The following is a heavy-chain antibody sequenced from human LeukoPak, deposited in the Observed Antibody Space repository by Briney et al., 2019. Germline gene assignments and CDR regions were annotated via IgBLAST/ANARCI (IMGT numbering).Heavy chain of an antibody. V-gene: IGHV4-4*07. CDR1: GGSISSYY. D-gene: IGHD3-10*01. CDR3: ARSPGFGESPEDFSYYMDV. Sequence: SETLSLTCTVSGGSISSYYWSWIRQPAGKGLEWIGRIYTSGSTNYNPSLKSRVTMSVDTSKNQFSLKLSSVTAADTAVYYCARSPGFGESPEDFSYYMDVWGKGTTVTISS. J-gene: IGHJ6*03. CDR2: IYTSGST.